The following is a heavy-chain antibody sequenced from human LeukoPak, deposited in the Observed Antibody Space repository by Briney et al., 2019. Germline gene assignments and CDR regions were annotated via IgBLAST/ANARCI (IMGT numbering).Heavy chain of an antibody. Sequence: PSETLSLTCAVYGGSFSGYYWSWIRQPPGKGLEWIGEINRSGSTNYNPSLKSRVTISVDTSKNQFSLKLSSVTAADTAVYYCARGYDFWSGYYLDYWGQGTLVTVSS. D-gene: IGHD3-3*01. J-gene: IGHJ4*02. V-gene: IGHV4-34*01. CDR2: INRSGST. CDR1: GGSFSGYY. CDR3: ARGYDFWSGYYLDY.